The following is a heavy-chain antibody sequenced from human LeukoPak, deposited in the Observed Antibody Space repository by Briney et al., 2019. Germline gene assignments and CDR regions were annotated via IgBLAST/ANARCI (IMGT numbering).Heavy chain of an antibody. J-gene: IGHJ4*02. CDR2: MNLNNGKA. V-gene: IGHV1-8*01. CDR3: ARTPFDY. Sequence: GASVKVSCKASGYTFSNHDINWVRQAPGQGLEWMGRMNLNNGKADYALKFQGRVSMTRNTSTRTAYMELTSLKSDDTAVYLCARTPFDYWGQGTLVTVTS. CDR1: GYTFSNHD.